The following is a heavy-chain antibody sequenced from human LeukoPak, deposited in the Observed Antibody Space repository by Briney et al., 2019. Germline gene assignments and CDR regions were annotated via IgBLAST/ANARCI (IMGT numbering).Heavy chain of an antibody. V-gene: IGHV4-4*09. D-gene: IGHD2-21*01. Sequence: SETLSLTCTVSGGSISSYYWSWVRQSPGKGLEWIGYIFTSGWTDYNPSLKSRVTMSVDTSKDQLSMELRFLTAADTAVYYCATSHDVKTAPYDLWGQGTLVTVSS. J-gene: IGHJ5*02. CDR1: GGSISSYY. CDR2: IFTSGWT. CDR3: ATSHDVKTAPYDL.